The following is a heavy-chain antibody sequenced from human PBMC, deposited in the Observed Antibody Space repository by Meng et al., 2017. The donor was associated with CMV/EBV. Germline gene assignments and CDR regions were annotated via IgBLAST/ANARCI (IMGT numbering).Heavy chain of an antibody. D-gene: IGHD3-3*01. CDR1: GLTSSSYA. Sequence: GGSLRLSCAASGLTSSSYAMSWVRQAPGKGLEWVSVIYSGGSSTYYADSVKGRFTISRDNSKNTLYLQMNSLRAEDTAVYYCAKDHRDFWSGYTTGWFDPWGQGTLVTVSS. J-gene: IGHJ5*02. V-gene: IGHV3-23*03. CDR3: AKDHRDFWSGYTTGWFDP. CDR2: IYSGGSST.